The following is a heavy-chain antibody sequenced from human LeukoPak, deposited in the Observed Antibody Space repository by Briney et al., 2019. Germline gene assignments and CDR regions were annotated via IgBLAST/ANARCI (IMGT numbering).Heavy chain of an antibody. V-gene: IGHV3-74*01. Sequence: GGSLRLSCAASGFIFSDHWMHWVRQAPGKGLVWLSRINNDGSSTIYADSVKGRFTFSRDNAENTLFLEMSSLRVEDAAVYYCVRERNNFWSGHHSIFDSWGQGTLVTVSS. CDR2: INNDGSST. J-gene: IGHJ4*02. CDR3: VRERNNFWSGHHSIFDS. D-gene: IGHD3-3*01. CDR1: GFIFSDHW.